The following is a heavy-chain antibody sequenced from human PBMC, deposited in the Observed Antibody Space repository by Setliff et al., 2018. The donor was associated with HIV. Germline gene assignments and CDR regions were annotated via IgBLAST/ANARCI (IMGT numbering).Heavy chain of an antibody. CDR3: AKDGPYYCNGGSCYDV. J-gene: IGHJ4*02. D-gene: IGHD2-15*01. CDR1: GGSFGAYY. Sequence: ETLSLTCTLYGGSFGAYYWTWIRQSPEKGLEWIGEINHSGITSYNPSLRSRVTISVDTSRNQFSLKLTSVTAADTAVYYCAKDGPYYCNGGSCYDVWGQGSLVTVSS. V-gene: IGHV4-34*01. CDR2: INHSGIT.